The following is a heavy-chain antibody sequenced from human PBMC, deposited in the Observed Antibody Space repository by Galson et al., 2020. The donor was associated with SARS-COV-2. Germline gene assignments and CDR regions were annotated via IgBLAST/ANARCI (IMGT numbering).Heavy chain of an antibody. Sequence: GESLKISCAASGFTFSSYAMHWVRQAPGKGLEWVAVISYDGSNKYYADSVKGRFTISRDNSKNTLYLQMNSLRAEDTAVYYCARGGLYSSGWYPYYFDYWGQGTLVTVSS. CDR1: GFTFSSYA. D-gene: IGHD6-19*01. V-gene: IGHV3-30-3*01. CDR2: ISYDGSNK. CDR3: ARGGLYSSGWYPYYFDY. J-gene: IGHJ4*02.